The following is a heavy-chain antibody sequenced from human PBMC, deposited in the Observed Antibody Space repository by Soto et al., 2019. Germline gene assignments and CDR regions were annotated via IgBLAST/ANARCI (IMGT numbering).Heavy chain of an antibody. V-gene: IGHV1-69*01. Sequence: QVQLVQSGAEVKKPGSSVKVSCKASGGTFSSYAISWVRQAPGQGLEGMGGIIPIFGTANYAQKFQGRVTITADEATSTAYMELSSLRSEDTAVYYCATYYYDSSGYWMSAFDIWGQGTMVTVSS. D-gene: IGHD3-22*01. CDR3: ATYYYDSSGYWMSAFDI. J-gene: IGHJ3*02. CDR1: GGTFSSYA. CDR2: IIPIFGTA.